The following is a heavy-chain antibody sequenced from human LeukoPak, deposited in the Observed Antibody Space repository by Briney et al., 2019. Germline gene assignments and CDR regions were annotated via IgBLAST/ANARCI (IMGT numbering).Heavy chain of an antibody. CDR3: ARDRDWAFDY. CDR2: ISSGSGIK. CDR1: GFTFSSYS. Sequence: GRSLRLSCAAFGFTFSSYSMNWVRQAPGRGLEWVAYISSGSGIKSYTDSVRGRFTISRDDAKNSLFLQMNSLRDEDTAVYYCARDRDWAFDYWGQGTLVTVSS. J-gene: IGHJ4*02. V-gene: IGHV3-48*02. D-gene: IGHD3-9*01.